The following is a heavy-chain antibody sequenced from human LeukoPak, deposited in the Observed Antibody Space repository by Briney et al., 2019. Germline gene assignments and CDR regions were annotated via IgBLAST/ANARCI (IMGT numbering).Heavy chain of an antibody. D-gene: IGHD5-12*01. J-gene: IGHJ4*02. CDR2: VYPGDSDT. Sequence: GESLKIACKGSGYSFTSYWIGWVRQLPGKGLEGMGVVYPGDSDTRYSPSFQGQVTISADKSISPAYLQWRSLKASDTAMYYCARFDLDIVASAFDSWGQGTLVTVSS. CDR1: GYSFTSYW. V-gene: IGHV5-51*01. CDR3: ARFDLDIVASAFDS.